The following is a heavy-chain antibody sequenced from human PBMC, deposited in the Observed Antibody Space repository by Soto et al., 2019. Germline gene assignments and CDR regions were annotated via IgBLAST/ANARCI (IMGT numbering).Heavy chain of an antibody. CDR2: ISYDGRNR. CDR3: ARASGRYITGTAWD. D-gene: IGHD1-7*01. Sequence: LXLSCAAPGFTCSSYSLHWVRQAPGKGLEWVAVISYDGRNREYADSVKGRFTISRDNSKNTLSLQMNSLRAEDTAVYYCARASGRYITGTAWDWGQGNLVTVSS. V-gene: IGHV3-30*04. J-gene: IGHJ4*02. CDR1: GFTCSSYS.